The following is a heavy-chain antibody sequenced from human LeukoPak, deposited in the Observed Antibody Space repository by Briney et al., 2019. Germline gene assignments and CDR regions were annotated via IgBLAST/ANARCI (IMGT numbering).Heavy chain of an antibody. V-gene: IGHV3-48*04. CDR2: ISSRGTAM. CDR3: ARSELVGYSGYDLDY. CDR1: GFTFSSYW. D-gene: IGHD5-12*01. Sequence: GGSLRLSCAASGFTFSSYWMSWVRQAPGKGLEWISYISSRGTAMYYADSVKGRFSISRDNAKKSLYLQMNSLRAEDTAVYYCARSELVGYSGYDLDYWGQGTLVTVSS. J-gene: IGHJ4*02.